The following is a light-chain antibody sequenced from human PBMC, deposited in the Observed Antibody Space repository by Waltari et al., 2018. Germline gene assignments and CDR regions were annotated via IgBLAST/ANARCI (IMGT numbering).Light chain of an antibody. J-gene: IGKJ1*01. Sequence: DIQMTQSPSAISASVGDRVTITCRASQGIRKYWAWFQQKPGKVPKRLIYAASGLENWVPSRFSGSVSGTEFILTISSLQPEDSATYYCLQHSDYPLTFGQGTKVEIK. CDR1: QGIRKY. CDR2: AAS. CDR3: LQHSDYPLT. V-gene: IGKV1-17*03.